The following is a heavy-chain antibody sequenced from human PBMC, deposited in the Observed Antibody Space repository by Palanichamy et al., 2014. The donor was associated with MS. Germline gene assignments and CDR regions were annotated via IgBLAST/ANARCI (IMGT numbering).Heavy chain of an antibody. Sequence: QVRLVQSGAEVKKPGSSVKVSCKASGGTFNNYGISWLRQAPGQGPEWMGGVIPIFGTTNYAQKFQGRVTITADKSTSTAYMELSRLTSDDTAVYYCARGEAQYHDSGSFLPLIFSYYFALDVWGQGTAVTVSS. D-gene: IGHD3-10*01. CDR3: ARGEAQYHDSGSFLPLIFSYYFALDV. CDR1: GGTFNNYG. J-gene: IGHJ6*02. CDR2: VIPIFGTT. V-gene: IGHV1-69*06.